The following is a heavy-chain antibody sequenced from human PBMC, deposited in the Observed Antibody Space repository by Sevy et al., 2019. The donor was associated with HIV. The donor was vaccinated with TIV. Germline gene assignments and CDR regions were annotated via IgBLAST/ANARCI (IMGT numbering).Heavy chain of an antibody. J-gene: IGHJ4*02. CDR3: ARDGVMGSY. CDR2: IKQDGSEK. V-gene: IGHV3-7*01. CDR1: GFTFSTYW. D-gene: IGHD3-16*01. Sequence: GGSLRLSCAASGFTFSTYWMSWVRQAPGKGLEWVANIKQDGSEKNYVDSVKGRFTISRDNAKNSLYLQMNSLRADDTAVYYCARDGVMGSYWGQGTLVTVSS.